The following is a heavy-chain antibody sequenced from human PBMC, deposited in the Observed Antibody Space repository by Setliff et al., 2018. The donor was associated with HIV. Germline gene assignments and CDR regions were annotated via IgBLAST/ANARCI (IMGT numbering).Heavy chain of an antibody. J-gene: IGHJ5*02. CDR2: ISSSTNTI. D-gene: IGHD3-22*01. CDR1: GFTFSHYG. Sequence: GGSLRLSCAASGFTFSHYGMNWVRQAPGKGLEWVSHISSSTNTIYYADSVKGRFTISRDNAKNSLYLQMNSLRAEDTAVYYCSKGLYYYDSGGSNWFDPWGQGTLVTVSS. V-gene: IGHV3-48*01. CDR3: SKGLYYYDSGGSNWFDP.